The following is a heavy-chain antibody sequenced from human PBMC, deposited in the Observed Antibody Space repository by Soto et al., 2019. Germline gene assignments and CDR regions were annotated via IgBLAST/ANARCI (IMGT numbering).Heavy chain of an antibody. Sequence: NPSETLSLTCTVSGGSISSSSYYWGWIRQPPGKGLEWIGSIYYSGSTYYNPSLKSRVTISVDTSKNQFSLKLSSVTAADTAVYYCARLTSSSWYEWAYYFDYWGQGTLVTVSS. CDR2: IYYSGST. CDR1: GGSISSSSYY. V-gene: IGHV4-39*01. D-gene: IGHD6-13*01. CDR3: ARLTSSSWYEWAYYFDY. J-gene: IGHJ4*02.